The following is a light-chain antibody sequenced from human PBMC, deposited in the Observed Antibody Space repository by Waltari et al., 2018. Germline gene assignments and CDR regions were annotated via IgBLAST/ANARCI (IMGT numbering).Light chain of an antibody. J-gene: IGKJ1*01. CDR2: GAS. CDR3: QQYGSSTWT. Sequence: SSRARQDVTTSSLAWYQQKPSQAPRLLIYGASSRATDIPDRFGGSGSGRDFTLTISRLEPEDFAVYYCQQYGSSTWTFGQGTKVEVK. V-gene: IGKV3-20*01. CDR1: QDVTTSS.